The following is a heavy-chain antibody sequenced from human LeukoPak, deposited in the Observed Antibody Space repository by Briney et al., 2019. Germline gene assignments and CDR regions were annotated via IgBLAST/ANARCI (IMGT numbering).Heavy chain of an antibody. D-gene: IGHD3-22*01. J-gene: IGHJ4*02. CDR3: ARSTGYDYDSSGYYYGY. CDR1: GYAFTSHY. Sequence: ASVKVSCKASGYAFTSHYMHWVRRAPGQGLEWMGLINPSGSSTLYAQKFQGRVTMTRDMSTTTDYMELGRLRSDDTAVYYCARSTGYDYDSSGYYYGYWGQGTLVTVSS. CDR2: INPSGSST. V-gene: IGHV1-46*01.